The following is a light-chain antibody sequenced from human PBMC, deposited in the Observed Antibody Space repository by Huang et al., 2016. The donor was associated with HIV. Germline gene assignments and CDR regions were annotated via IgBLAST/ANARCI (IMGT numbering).Light chain of an antibody. J-gene: IGKJ2*01. CDR2: YAS. Sequence: DIVLTQSPDFQSVTPKEKVTITCRASQSIGTSLHGYQQKPGQSPILLIKYASQAISGVPSRFSGSGFGTDFTLTINSLESEDAATYYCHQSRSFPYTFGQGTRLEIK. V-gene: IGKV6-21*02. CDR3: HQSRSFPYT. CDR1: QSIGTS.